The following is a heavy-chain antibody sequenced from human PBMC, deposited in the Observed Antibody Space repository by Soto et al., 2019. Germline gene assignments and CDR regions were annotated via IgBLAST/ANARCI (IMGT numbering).Heavy chain of an antibody. J-gene: IGHJ6*02. CDR1: AYSISSGYY. V-gene: IGHV4-38-2*02. CDR3: ARENGDYDYYYYGMDV. Sequence: ASETQSLTCAVSAYSISSGYYWGWIRQPPGKGLEGIGSIHHSGSTHYNPSLKSRVIISVDTSKNQFSLKLSSVTAADTAVYSCARENGDYDYYYYGMDVWGQGTTVTVSS. CDR2: IHHSGST. D-gene: IGHD4-17*01.